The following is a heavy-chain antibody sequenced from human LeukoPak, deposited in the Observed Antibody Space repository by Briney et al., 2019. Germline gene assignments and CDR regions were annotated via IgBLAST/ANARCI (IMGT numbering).Heavy chain of an antibody. Sequence: GGSLRLSCAASGFSFSTYAMSWVRQAPGKGLEWVSHISSDGRVETYLDSVRGRFTMSRDNAKDLLFLQMSGLRADDTAVYYCARDTLNGPFVISLDYWGQGALVTVSS. CDR1: GFSFSTYA. D-gene: IGHD3-9*01. CDR2: ISSDGRVE. J-gene: IGHJ4*02. CDR3: ARDTLNGPFVISLDY. V-gene: IGHV3-48*03.